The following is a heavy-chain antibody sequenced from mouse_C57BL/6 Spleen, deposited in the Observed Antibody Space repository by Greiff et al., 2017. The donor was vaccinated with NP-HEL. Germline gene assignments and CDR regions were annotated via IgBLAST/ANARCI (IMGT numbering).Heavy chain of an antibody. CDR2: ISSGGSYT. CDR3: ARPDYFDY. V-gene: IGHV5-6*01. CDR1: GFTFSSYG. Sequence: EVQGVESGGDLVKPGGSLKLSCAASGFTFSSYGMSWVRQTPDKRLEWVATISSGGSYTYYPDSVKGRFTISRDNAKNTLYLQMSSLKSEDTAMYYCARPDYFDYWGQGTTLTVSS. J-gene: IGHJ2*01.